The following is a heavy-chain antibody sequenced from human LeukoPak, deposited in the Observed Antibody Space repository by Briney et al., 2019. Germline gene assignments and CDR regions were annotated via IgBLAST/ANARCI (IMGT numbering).Heavy chain of an antibody. CDR3: ARDDSFQFDS. J-gene: IGHJ4*02. CDR2: INPNNGGT. CDR1: GYTFTGYY. V-gene: IGHV1-2*02. Sequence: ASVKVSCKASGYTFTGYYMHWVRQAPGQGLEWMGWINPNNGGTNYAQKFQGRVTMTRDTSISTAYMELSSLTSDDTAVYYCARDDSFQFDSWGQGTLVTVSS. D-gene: IGHD5-18*01.